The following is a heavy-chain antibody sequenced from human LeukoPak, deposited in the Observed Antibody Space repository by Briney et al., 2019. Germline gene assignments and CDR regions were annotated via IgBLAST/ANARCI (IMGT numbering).Heavy chain of an antibody. CDR3: ARDAHPYGSGSYLFDY. Sequence: SETLSLTCTVSGSSISSYYWSWIRQPSGKGLEWIGYIYYSGSTNYNPSLKSRVTISVDTSKNQFSLKLSSVTAADTAVYYCARDAHPYGSGSYLFDYWGQGTLVTVSS. CDR2: IYYSGST. J-gene: IGHJ4*02. V-gene: IGHV4-59*01. CDR1: GSSISSYY. D-gene: IGHD3-10*01.